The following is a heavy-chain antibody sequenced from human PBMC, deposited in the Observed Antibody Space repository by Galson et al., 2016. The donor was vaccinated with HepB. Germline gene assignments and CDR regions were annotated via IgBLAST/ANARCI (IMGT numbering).Heavy chain of an antibody. J-gene: IGHJ4*02. CDR2: IYHSGST. Sequence: ETLSLTCAVSGDSISSSYWWSWVRQPPGKGLEWIGEIYHSGSTNYNPSLKSRVTISVDKSKNQFSLKLSSVTAADTAVYYCAKWGGVGGAYHLDWGQGTLVTVSS. CDR1: GDSISSSYW. CDR3: AKWGGVGGAYHLD. V-gene: IGHV4-4*02. D-gene: IGHD3-10*01.